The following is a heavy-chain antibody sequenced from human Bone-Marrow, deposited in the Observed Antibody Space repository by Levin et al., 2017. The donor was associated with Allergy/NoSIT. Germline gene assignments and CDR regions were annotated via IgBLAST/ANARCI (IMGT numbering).Heavy chain of an antibody. V-gene: IGHV3-66*01. D-gene: IGHD1-1*01. Sequence: GGSLRLSCAASGVTVGNNYMTWLRHPPGKGLELVSLIYSGGGTYYADSVRGRFFISRDSSRNTVYLQMNSLRADDTAVYYCARKRPETTRGYWGQGTLVIVPS. J-gene: IGHJ4*02. CDR3: ARKRPETTRGY. CDR1: GVTVGNNY. CDR2: IYSGGGT.